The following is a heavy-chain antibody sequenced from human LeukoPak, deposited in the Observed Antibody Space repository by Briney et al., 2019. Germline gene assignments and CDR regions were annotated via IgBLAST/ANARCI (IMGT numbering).Heavy chain of an antibody. J-gene: IGHJ1*01. CDR1: GFTFSSYA. V-gene: IGHV3-23*01. Sequence: PGGSLRLSCAASGFTFSSYAMSWVRQAPGKGLEWVSAISGSGGSTYYADSVKGRFTISRDNSKNTLYLQMNSLRAEDTAVYYCASHTYSSSFGSAYLAEYFQHWGQGTLVTVSS. D-gene: IGHD6-13*01. CDR2: ISGSGGST. CDR3: ASHTYSSSFGSAYLAEYFQH.